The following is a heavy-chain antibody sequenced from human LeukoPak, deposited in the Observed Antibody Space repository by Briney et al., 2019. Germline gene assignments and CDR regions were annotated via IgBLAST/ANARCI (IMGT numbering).Heavy chain of an antibody. D-gene: IGHD5-18*01. Sequence: PSETLSLTCTVSGYSISSGYYWGWIRQPPGKGLEWIGSIYHSGSTYYNPSLKSRVTIPVDTSKNQFSLKLSSVTAADTAVYYCARGRVYSYGYLIDYWGQGTLVTVSS. J-gene: IGHJ4*02. V-gene: IGHV4-38-2*02. CDR3: ARGRVYSYGYLIDY. CDR2: IYHSGST. CDR1: GYSISSGYY.